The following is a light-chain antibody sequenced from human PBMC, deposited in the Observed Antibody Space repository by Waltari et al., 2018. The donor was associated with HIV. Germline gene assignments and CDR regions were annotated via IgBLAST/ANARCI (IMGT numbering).Light chain of an antibody. CDR2: AAT. V-gene: IGKV1D-16*01. CDR1: QGVSSW. J-gene: IGKJ4*01. CDR3: QQYKTFPLT. Sequence: DIQMTQSPSSLSASVGERVTITCRASQGVSSWVAWYQHKPDKAPKALIYAATNLQSGVPSRFSGSGSGTIFTLIISSLQPEDFATYYCQQYKTFPLTFGGGTKV.